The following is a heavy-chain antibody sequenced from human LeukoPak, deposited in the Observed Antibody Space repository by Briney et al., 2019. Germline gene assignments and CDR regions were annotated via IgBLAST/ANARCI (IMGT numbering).Heavy chain of an antibody. CDR1: GFIFSRYW. V-gene: IGHV3-74*01. Sequence: PAGSLRLSCAASGFIFSRYWMHWVRQAPGKALVCVSRINNDGSITNSADSVKGRFTISRDNANDMLYLQMDSLRVEDTAIYYCARGPSVRGAIDNWGQGTLVAV. CDR3: ARGPSVRGAIDN. D-gene: IGHD3-10*01. CDR2: INNDGSIT. J-gene: IGHJ4*02.